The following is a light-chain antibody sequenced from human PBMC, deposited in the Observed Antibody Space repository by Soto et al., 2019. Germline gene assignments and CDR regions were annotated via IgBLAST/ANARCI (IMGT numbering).Light chain of an antibody. CDR1: SSNIGAGYD. Sequence: QSVLTQPPSVSGAPGQRVTISCTGSSSNIGAGYDVHWYQQLPGTAPKLLIYGNSNRPSGVPDRFSGSKSGTSASLAITGLQAEDDADYYCQSYASSLSVVFGGGTKVTVL. J-gene: IGLJ2*01. CDR2: GNS. V-gene: IGLV1-40*01. CDR3: QSYASSLSVV.